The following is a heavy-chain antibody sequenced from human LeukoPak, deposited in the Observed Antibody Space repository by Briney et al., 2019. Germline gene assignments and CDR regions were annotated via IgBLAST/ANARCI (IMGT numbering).Heavy chain of an antibody. J-gene: IGHJ4*02. D-gene: IGHD3-22*01. Sequence: SETLSLTCTVSVGSISSYYWSWIRQPPGKGLEWIGYIYYSGSTNYNPSLKSRVTISVDTSKNQFSLKPSSVTAADTAVYYCARDRYYYDSSGYYSRGFDYWGQGTLVTVSS. CDR3: ARDRYYYDSSGYYSRGFDY. CDR1: VGSISSYY. CDR2: IYYSGST. V-gene: IGHV4-59*01.